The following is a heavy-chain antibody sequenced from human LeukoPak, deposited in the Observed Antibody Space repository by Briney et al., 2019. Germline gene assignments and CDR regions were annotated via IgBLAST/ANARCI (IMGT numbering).Heavy chain of an antibody. CDR1: GYTFTSYD. V-gene: IGHV1-8*01. J-gene: IGHJ6*02. CDR3: ARGVVPAARDYYGMDV. Sequence: ASVKVSCKASGYTFTSYDINWVRQATGQGLEWMGWMNPNSGNTGYAQKFQGRVTMTRNTSISTAYMELSSLRSEGTAVYYCARGVVPAARDYYGMDVWGQGTTVTVSS. D-gene: IGHD2-2*01. CDR2: MNPNSGNT.